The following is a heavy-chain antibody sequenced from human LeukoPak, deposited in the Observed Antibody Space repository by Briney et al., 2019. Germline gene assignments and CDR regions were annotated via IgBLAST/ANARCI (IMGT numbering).Heavy chain of an antibody. CDR2: INWNGGSI. J-gene: IGHJ4*02. V-gene: IGHV3-20*04. Sequence: GGSLRLSCAASGFTFDDYGMTWVRRAPGKGLEWVSDINWNGGSIGYADSVKGRFTVSRDNAKNSLYLQMNSLRAEDTAFYYCAREKYDSSGYYTDNYYFDYWGQGTLVTVSS. CDR1: GFTFDDYG. D-gene: IGHD3-22*01. CDR3: AREKYDSSGYYTDNYYFDY.